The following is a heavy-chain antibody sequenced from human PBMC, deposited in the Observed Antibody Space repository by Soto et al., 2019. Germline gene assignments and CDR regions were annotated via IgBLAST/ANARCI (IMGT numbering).Heavy chain of an antibody. J-gene: IGHJ6*02. Sequence: QVQLVESGGGVVQPWRSLILSCAASGFTFSSYGMHWFRQAPGKGLEWGAVISYDGSNKYYADSVKGRFTISRDNSKNTLSLQMNSLRAEDTAVYYCAKDVGRSYDYRYYYYGMDVWGQGTTVTVS. CDR1: GFTFSSYG. CDR3: AKDVGRSYDYRYYYYGMDV. D-gene: IGHD5-18*01. CDR2: ISYDGSNK. V-gene: IGHV3-30*18.